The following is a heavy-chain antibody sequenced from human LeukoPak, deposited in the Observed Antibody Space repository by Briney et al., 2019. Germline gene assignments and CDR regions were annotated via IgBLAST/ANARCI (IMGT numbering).Heavy chain of an antibody. Sequence: ASVKVSCKVSGASLSETSIHWVRQAPGQWLEWMGGFDPEDGESIFAQRFQGRFSMTEDTSTDTAYMELRSLRPEDTAVYYCATADKWEPLDYWDQGTLVTVSS. D-gene: IGHD1-26*01. J-gene: IGHJ4*02. CDR3: ATADKWEPLDY. CDR2: FDPEDGES. V-gene: IGHV1-24*01. CDR1: GASLSETS.